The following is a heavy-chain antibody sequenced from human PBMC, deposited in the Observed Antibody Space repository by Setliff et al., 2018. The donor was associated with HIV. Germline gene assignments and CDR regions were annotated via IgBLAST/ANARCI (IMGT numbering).Heavy chain of an antibody. Sequence: ETLRLSCAASGFNFAAYAMSWVRQAPGKGLEWVSGMNWNGDALGYADAVKGRFTITRDNAKNSLYLQMDSLRAEDTAFYYCGRVRYHYDGTVYYIQCPDYWGQGTLVTVSS. J-gene: IGHJ4*02. CDR2: MNWNGDAL. CDR3: GRVRYHYDGTVYYIQCPDY. CDR1: GFNFAAYA. D-gene: IGHD3-22*01. V-gene: IGHV3-20*04.